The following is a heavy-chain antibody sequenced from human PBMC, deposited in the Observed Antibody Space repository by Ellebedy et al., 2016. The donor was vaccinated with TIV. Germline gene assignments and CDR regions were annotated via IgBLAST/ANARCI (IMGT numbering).Heavy chain of an antibody. CDR1: GYTFIGHY. CDR2: ISPDSGAT. V-gene: IGHV1-2*02. Sequence: ASVKVSCKASGYTFIGHYIHWIRQAPGQGLEWMGWISPDSGATSYAQEFQGRVTMTRDTSTSTVYMVLSSLRSEDTAVYYCARGYGDLDYWGQGTLVTVSS. J-gene: IGHJ4*02. CDR3: ARGYGDLDY. D-gene: IGHD4-17*01.